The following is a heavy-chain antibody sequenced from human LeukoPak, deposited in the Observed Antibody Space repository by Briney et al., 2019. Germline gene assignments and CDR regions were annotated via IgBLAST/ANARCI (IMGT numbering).Heavy chain of an antibody. J-gene: IGHJ5*02. CDR1: GGSISSHY. V-gene: IGHV4-59*11. CDR2: IYYSGSS. CDR3: ARVYDSSGYTNWLDP. D-gene: IGHD3-22*01. Sequence: PSETLSLTCTVSGGSISSHYWSWIRQPPGKGLEWIGYIYYSGSSKYNPSLKSRVTISVDTSKNQFSLKLSSVTAADTAVYYCARVYDSSGYTNWLDPWGQGTLVTVSS.